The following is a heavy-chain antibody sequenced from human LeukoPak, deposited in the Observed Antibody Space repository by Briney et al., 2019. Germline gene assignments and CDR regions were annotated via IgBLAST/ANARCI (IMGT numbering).Heavy chain of an antibody. CDR3: AKGTDIVVVPAAISS. CDR1: GFTFSSYS. Sequence: PGGSLRLSCAASGFTFSSYSMNWVRQAPGKGLEWVSSISSSSSYIYYADSVKGRFTISRDNAKNSLYLQMNSLRAEDTAVYYCAKGTDIVVVPAAISSWGQGTLVTVSS. J-gene: IGHJ5*02. V-gene: IGHV3-21*04. CDR2: ISSSSSYI. D-gene: IGHD2-2*01.